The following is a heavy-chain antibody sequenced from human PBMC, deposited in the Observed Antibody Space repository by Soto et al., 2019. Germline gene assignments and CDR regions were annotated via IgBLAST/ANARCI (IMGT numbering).Heavy chain of an antibody. Sequence: PSETLSLTCAVSSGSISSSNWWSWVRQPPGKGLEWIGEIYHSGSTNYNPSLKSRVTISVDKSKNQFSLKLSSVTAADTAVYYCARGGYYDFWSGYYPRFDPWGQGTLVTVSS. CDR1: SGSISSSNW. V-gene: IGHV4-4*02. J-gene: IGHJ5*02. CDR2: IYHSGST. D-gene: IGHD3-3*01. CDR3: ARGGYYDFWSGYYPRFDP.